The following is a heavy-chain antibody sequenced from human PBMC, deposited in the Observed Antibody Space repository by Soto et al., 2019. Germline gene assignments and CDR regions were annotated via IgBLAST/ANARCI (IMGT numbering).Heavy chain of an antibody. V-gene: IGHV1-46*01. CDR2: VNPSGGHT. CDR3: ARGGHVVVVTAALDY. D-gene: IGHD2-21*02. CDR1: GDTFTEYY. J-gene: IGHJ4*02. Sequence: QVQLMQSGAEVKKSGASVKVSCKASGDTFTEYYIHWVRQAPGQGLEWMGTVNPSGGHTTYAQHFLGRVTMTRDTSTSTLYRELTSLTSEDTAVYYCARGGHVVVVTAALDYWGQGTLVTVSS.